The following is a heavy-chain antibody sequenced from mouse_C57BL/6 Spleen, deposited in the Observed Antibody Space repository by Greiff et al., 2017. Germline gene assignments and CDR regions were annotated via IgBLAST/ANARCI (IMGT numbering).Heavy chain of an antibody. V-gene: IGHV5-17*01. Sequence: EVMLVESGGGLVKPGGSLKLSCAASGFTFSDYGMHWVRQAPEKGLEWVAYISSGSSTIYYADTVKGRFTISRDNAKNTLFLQMTSLRSEDTAMYYCARPGYYGSSWYFDYWGQGTTLTVSS. J-gene: IGHJ2*01. D-gene: IGHD1-1*01. CDR3: ARPGYYGSSWYFDY. CDR1: GFTFSDYG. CDR2: ISSGSSTI.